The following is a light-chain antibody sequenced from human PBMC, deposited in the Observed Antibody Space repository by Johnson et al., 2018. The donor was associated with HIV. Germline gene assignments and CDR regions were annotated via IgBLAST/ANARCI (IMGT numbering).Light chain of an antibody. CDR2: ENN. CDR3: GTLASRLSVYV. CDR1: SSNIGNNY. Sequence: QSVLTQPPSVSAAPGQKVTISCSGSSSNIGNNYVSWYQQLPGTAPKLLIYENNKRPSAIPDRFSGSKSGTSATMGITGLQTGDEANYYCGTLASRLSVYVFGTGTKVTVL. J-gene: IGLJ1*01. V-gene: IGLV1-51*02.